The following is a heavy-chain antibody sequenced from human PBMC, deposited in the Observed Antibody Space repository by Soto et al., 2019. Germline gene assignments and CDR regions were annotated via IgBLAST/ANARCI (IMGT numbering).Heavy chain of an antibody. J-gene: IGHJ4*01. D-gene: IGHD3-3*01. V-gene: IGHV4-31*03. CDR3: ARALTEWPNDY. CDR1: GDSSHSGAYY. CDR2: IYTDGGT. Sequence: PAEPLSRTCPVSGDSSHSGAYYWTLIRQHPGQGLEWIGCIYTDGGTDHSPSLKNRVTISMDTSKNHFSLRLTSVTAAETATSFCARALTEWPNDYWGNGTLLTITS.